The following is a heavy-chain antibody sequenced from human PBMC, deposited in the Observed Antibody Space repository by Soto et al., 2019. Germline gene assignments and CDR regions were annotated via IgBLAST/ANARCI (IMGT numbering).Heavy chain of an antibody. CDR1: GFTFSSGW. V-gene: IGHV3-7*01. Sequence: GGSLRLSCAASGFTFSSGWMSWVRQAPGKVLEWVANIKQDGSEKYYVDSVTGRFTISRYKAKNSLYLQMNSLRDEDTAVYYCARVKQPPDFYYYYGMEVWGQGTTVTVSS. CDR2: IKQDGSEK. CDR3: ARVKQPPDFYYYYGMEV. J-gene: IGHJ6*02. D-gene: IGHD3-3*01.